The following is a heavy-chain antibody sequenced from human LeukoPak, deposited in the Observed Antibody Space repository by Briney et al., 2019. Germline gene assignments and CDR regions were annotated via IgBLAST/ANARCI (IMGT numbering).Heavy chain of an antibody. D-gene: IGHD3-9*01. CDR3: ARGFDGVAGWFDP. CDR1: GGSINTDSYF. Sequence: PSETLSLTCTVSGGSINTDSYFWGWIRQPPGKGLEWIGYIYYRGSTKYNPSLKSRVTISVDTSKNQFSLKLSSVIAADTAVYYCARGFDGVAGWFDPWGQGTLVTVSS. V-gene: IGHV4-61*01. J-gene: IGHJ5*02. CDR2: IYYRGST.